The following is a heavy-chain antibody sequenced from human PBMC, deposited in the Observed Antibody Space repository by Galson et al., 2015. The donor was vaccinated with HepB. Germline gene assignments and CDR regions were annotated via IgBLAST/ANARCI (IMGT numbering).Heavy chain of an antibody. Sequence: QSGAEVTKPGESLRISCKGSGSSFTSYWISWVRQMPGKGLEWMGRIDPSDSYTNYSPSFQGHVTISADKSISTAYLQWSSLKASDTAMYYCALNRGSWFGEPDLDYWGQGTLVTVSS. CDR2: IDPSDSYT. J-gene: IGHJ4*02. D-gene: IGHD3-10*01. CDR3: ALNRGSWFGEPDLDY. CDR1: GSSFTSYW. V-gene: IGHV5-10-1*01.